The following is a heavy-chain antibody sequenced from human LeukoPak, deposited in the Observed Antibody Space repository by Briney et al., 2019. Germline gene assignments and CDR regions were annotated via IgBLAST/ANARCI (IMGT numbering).Heavy chain of an antibody. CDR2: IYHSGST. D-gene: IGHD3-10*01. CDR3: ARGLWFGDENPPYFDY. J-gene: IGHJ4*02. Sequence: SGTLSLTCAVSGGSLSSSNWWSWVRQPPGKGLEWIGEIYHSGSTNYNPSLKSRVTISVDTSRNQFSLKLSSVTAADTAVYYCARGLWFGDENPPYFDYWGQGILVTVSS. CDR1: GGSLSSSNW. V-gene: IGHV4-4*02.